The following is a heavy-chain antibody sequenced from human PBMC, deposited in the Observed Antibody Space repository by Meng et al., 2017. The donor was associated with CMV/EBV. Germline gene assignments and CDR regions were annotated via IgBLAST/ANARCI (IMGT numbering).Heavy chain of an antibody. Sequence: QAPGPGTGMPSQHLLPTCTVSGGSLSIGDSYWGWIRQPQGKGMEWIGYIYYSGSTYYNTSLKSRVTISVDTSKNKFYLKLSSVTAADKAAYYCATLGILLWFGFDPWGQGTLVTVSS. J-gene: IGHJ5*02. CDR2: IYYSGST. D-gene: IGHD3-10*01. CDR3: ATLGILLWFGFDP. V-gene: IGHV4-30-4*08. CDR1: GGSLSIGDSY.